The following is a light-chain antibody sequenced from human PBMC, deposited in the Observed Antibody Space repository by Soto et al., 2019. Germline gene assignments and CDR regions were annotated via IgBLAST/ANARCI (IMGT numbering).Light chain of an antibody. CDR3: TSYVGSNIWV. CDR1: SSDVGAYKY. Sequence: QSALTQPPSASGSPGQSVTISCTGTSSDVGAYKYVSWYQQYPGKAPKLMIYKVSKRPSGVPDRFSGSKSGNTASLTVSGLQAEDEADYYCTSYVGSNIWVFGGGTKVPS. CDR2: KVS. V-gene: IGLV2-8*01. J-gene: IGLJ3*02.